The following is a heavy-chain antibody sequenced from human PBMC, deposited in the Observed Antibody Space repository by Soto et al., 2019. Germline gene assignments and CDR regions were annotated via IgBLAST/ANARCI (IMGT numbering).Heavy chain of an antibody. CDR1: GGSFSGYF. V-gene: IGHV4-34*01. J-gene: IGHJ6*02. Sequence: SETLFLTCAVYGGSFSGYFCSWIRQPPGKGLEWIGEINHSRSTNYNPSLKSRVTISVDTSKNQFSLKLSSVTAADTAVYYCARGDQYQPTYNYYCDYGMDVWGQGTTFTVSS. CDR2: INHSRST. D-gene: IGHD2-2*01. CDR3: ARGDQYQPTYNYYCDYGMDV.